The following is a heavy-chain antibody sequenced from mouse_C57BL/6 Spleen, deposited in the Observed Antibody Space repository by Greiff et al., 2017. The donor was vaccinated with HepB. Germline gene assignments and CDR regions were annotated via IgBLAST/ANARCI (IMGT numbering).Heavy chain of an antibody. CDR1: GYTFTDYY. CDR2: INPYNGGT. Sequence: EVQLQQSGPVLVKPGASVKMSCKASGYTFTDYYMNWVKQSHGKSLEWIGVINPYNGGTSYNQKFKGKATLTVDKSSSTAYMELNSLTSEDSAVYYCARSTWTGYWYFDVWGTGTTVTVSS. D-gene: IGHD4-1*02. J-gene: IGHJ1*03. CDR3: ARSTWTGYWYFDV. V-gene: IGHV1-19*01.